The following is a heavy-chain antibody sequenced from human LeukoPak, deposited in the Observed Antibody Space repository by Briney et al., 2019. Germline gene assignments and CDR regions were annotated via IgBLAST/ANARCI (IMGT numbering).Heavy chain of an antibody. CDR3: ARDYLGDLKYYDSSGYYY. CDR1: GYSISSGYY. V-gene: IGHV4-38-2*02. Sequence: SETLSLTCTVSGYSISSGYYWGWIRQPPGKGLEWIGSIYHSGSTYYNPSLKSRVTISVDTSKNQFSLKLSSVTAADTAVYYCARDYLGDLKYYDSSGYYYWGQGTLVTVSS. J-gene: IGHJ4*02. CDR2: IYHSGST. D-gene: IGHD3-22*01.